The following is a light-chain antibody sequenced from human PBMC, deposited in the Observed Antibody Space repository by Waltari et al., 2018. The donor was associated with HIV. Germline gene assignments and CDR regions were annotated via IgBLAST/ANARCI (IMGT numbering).Light chain of an antibody. CDR3: QQYGSSPKT. CDR1: QSLSSSY. Sequence: EIVLTQSPGTLPLSPGERATLSCRASQSLSSSYLAWYQPKPGQAPRLLVYGASHSATDIPDRFSGSGSGTDFALTISRVEPEDFAVYYCQQYGSSPKTFGQGTKLEIK. V-gene: IGKV3-20*01. CDR2: GAS. J-gene: IGKJ2*01.